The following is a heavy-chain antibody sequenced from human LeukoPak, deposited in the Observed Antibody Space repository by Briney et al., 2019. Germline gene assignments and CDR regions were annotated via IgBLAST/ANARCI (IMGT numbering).Heavy chain of an antibody. CDR2: IGGRDGST. Sequence: GGSLRLSCAASGFTFSSYGMSWVRQAPGKGLEWVSAIGGRDGSTYYADSVKGRFTISRDNSKNTLYVQMNSLRAEDTAVYYCAKGHYYGSGSLDYWGQGTLITVSS. D-gene: IGHD3-10*01. J-gene: IGHJ4*02. V-gene: IGHV3-23*01. CDR3: AKGHYYGSGSLDY. CDR1: GFTFSSYG.